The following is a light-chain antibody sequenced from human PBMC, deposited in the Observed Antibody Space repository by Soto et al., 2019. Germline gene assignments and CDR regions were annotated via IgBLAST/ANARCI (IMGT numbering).Light chain of an antibody. CDR2: DVN. CDR1: SNDVGGYDY. CDR3: SSNTTSSTLL. J-gene: IGLJ2*01. Sequence: QSALTQPASVSGSPGQSITISCSGTSNDVGGYDYVSWYQQHPGKAPKLMIYDVNNRPSGVSNRFSGSKSGNTASLTISGLRAEDEADYYCSSNTTSSTLLFGGGTKVTVL. V-gene: IGLV2-14*03.